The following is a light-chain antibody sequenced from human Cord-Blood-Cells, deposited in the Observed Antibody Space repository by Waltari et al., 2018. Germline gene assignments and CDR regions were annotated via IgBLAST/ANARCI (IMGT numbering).Light chain of an antibody. CDR2: DES. V-gene: IGKV3-11*01. J-gene: IGKJ1*01. Sequence: EIVLTQSPATLSLSPGERATRSCRTSLSVSSYLAWYQQQTGQATRLHIYDESNRATGIPTRFIGRGSGTDFTLTISSLEPEDLAVYYCHQRSNCPPWTFGQGTKVEIK. CDR3: HQRSNCPPWT. CDR1: LSVSSY.